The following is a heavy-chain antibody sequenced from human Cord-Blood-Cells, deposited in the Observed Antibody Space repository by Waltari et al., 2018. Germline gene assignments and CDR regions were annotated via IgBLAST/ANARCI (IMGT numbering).Heavy chain of an antibody. Sequence: QVQLVQSGAGGRKPGSSLKVSFKPPGATSGSYATDWLRQAPGQGLEWMGRIIPILGIANYAQKFQGRVTITADKSTSTAYMELSSLRSEDTAVYYCARDRGDYYGSGSYYAFDIWGQGTMVTVSS. CDR3: ARDRGDYYGSGSYYAFDI. CDR1: GATSGSYA. CDR2: IIPILGIA. V-gene: IGHV1-69*09. J-gene: IGHJ3*02. D-gene: IGHD3-10*01.